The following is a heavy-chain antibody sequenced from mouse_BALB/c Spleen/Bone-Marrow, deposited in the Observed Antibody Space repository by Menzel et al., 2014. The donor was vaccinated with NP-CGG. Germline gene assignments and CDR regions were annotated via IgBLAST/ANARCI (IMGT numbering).Heavy chain of an antibody. CDR2: ISNGGGNT. D-gene: IGHD4-1*01. Sequence: EVKLMESGGDLVQPGGSLKLSCAASGLTFSNYNISWVRQTPEKRLERVAYISNGGGNTYYPDTVEGRFTISRDNAKNSLYLQMTKLKSEDTAIYYCARHETGTGQYFDYWGQGTTLTVSS. CDR1: GLTFSNYN. J-gene: IGHJ2*01. CDR3: ARHETGTGQYFDY. V-gene: IGHV5-12-2*01.